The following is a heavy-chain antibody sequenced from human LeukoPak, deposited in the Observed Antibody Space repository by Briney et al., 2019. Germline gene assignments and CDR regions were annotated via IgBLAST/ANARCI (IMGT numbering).Heavy chain of an antibody. Sequence: SKTLSLTCAVYGGSFSGYYWSWIRQPPGKGLEWIGEINHSGSTNYNPSLKSRVTISVDTSKNQFSLKLSSVTAADTAVYYCARDRDEYYYGSGYYYYMDVWGKGTTVTVSS. V-gene: IGHV4-34*01. J-gene: IGHJ6*03. CDR2: INHSGST. CDR1: GGSFSGYY. CDR3: ARDRDEYYYGSGYYYYMDV. D-gene: IGHD3-10*01.